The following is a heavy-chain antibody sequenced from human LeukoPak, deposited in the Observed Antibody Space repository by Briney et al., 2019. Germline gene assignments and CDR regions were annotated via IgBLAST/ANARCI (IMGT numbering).Heavy chain of an antibody. D-gene: IGHD3-9*01. CDR2: INHSGST. V-gene: IGHV4-39*07. Sequence: SETLSLTCTVSGGSISSSSYYWGWIRQPPGKGLEWIGEINHSGSTNYNPSLKSRVTISVDTSKNQFSLKLSSVTAADTAVYYCARGEPLDDILTGYSDDYWGQGTLVTVSS. J-gene: IGHJ4*02. CDR3: ARGEPLDDILTGYSDDY. CDR1: GGSISSSSYY.